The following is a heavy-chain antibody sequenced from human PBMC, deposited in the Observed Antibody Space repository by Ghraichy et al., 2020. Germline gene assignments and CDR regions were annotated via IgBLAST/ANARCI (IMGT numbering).Heavy chain of an antibody. CDR1: GFPFSRYG. CDR3: ARGGEYSGYDDLDY. Sequence: GGSLRLSCKGSGFPFSRYGMHWVRRAPGKGLEWVALRSPDKETKFYADSVRGRFTISRDDSKSTLFLRMNNLRPEDTGMYYCARGGEYSGYDDLDYWGQGTMVTVSS. J-gene: IGHJ4*02. CDR2: RSPDKETK. D-gene: IGHD5-12*01. V-gene: IGHV3-30*03.